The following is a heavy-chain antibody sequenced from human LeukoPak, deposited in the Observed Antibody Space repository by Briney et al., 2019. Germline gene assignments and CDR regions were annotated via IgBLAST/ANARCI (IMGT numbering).Heavy chain of an antibody. V-gene: IGHV3-48*01. CDR2: ISTSSSII. CDR1: GFTFSTYS. D-gene: IGHD2-2*01. CDR3: ARDCSSTICYDTPDFDY. Sequence: GGSLRLSCAASGFTFSTYSMNWVRQSPGKGLEWVSYISTSSSIIYYADSLKGRFTISRDNAKNSLYLQMNSLRAEDTAVYFCARDCSSTICYDTPDFDYWGQGTLVTVSS. J-gene: IGHJ4*02.